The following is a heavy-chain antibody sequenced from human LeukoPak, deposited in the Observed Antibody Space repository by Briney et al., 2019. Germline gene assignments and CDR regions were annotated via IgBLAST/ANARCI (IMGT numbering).Heavy chain of an antibody. CDR2: VNPNSGNT. CDR3: ARNLGRSSWYIWFDF. CDR1: GYTFTNYD. D-gene: IGHD6-13*01. J-gene: IGHJ5*01. V-gene: IGHV1-8*01. Sequence: ASVKVSCKASGYTFTNYDINWVRQATGQGLEWMGWVNPNSGNTGYAQKFQGRVTMTRNTSISTAYMELSSLRSEDTAVYHCARNLGRSSWYIWFDFWGQGTLVTVSS.